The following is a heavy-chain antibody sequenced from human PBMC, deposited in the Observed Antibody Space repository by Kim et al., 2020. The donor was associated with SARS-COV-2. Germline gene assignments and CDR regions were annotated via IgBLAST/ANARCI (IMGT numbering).Heavy chain of an antibody. CDR3: ASYGGNSYYYYGMDV. V-gene: IGHV5-10-1*01. CDR2: IDPSDSYT. D-gene: IGHD4-17*01. CDR1: GYSFTSYW. J-gene: IGHJ6*02. Sequence: GESLKISCKGSGYSFTSYWISWVRQMPGKGLEWMGRIDPSDSYTNYSPSFQGHVTISADESISTAYLQWSSLKASDTAMYYCASYGGNSYYYYGMDVWGQGTTVTVSS.